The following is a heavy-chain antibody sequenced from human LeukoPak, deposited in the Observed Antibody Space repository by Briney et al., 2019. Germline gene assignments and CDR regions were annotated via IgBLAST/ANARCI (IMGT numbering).Heavy chain of an antibody. V-gene: IGHV1-2*02. CDR2: INLNSGGT. D-gene: IGHD4-17*01. CDR1: GYTFTGYY. Sequence: ASVKVSCKASGYTFTGYYMHWVRQAPGQGLEWMGWINLNSGGTNYAQKFQGRVTMTRDTSISTAYMELSRLRSDDTAVYYCAREFMTTVTTGAFDIWGQGTMVTVSS. CDR3: AREFMTTVTTGAFDI. J-gene: IGHJ3*02.